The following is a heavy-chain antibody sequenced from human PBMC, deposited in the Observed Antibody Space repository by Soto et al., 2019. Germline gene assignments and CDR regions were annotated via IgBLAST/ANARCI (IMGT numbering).Heavy chain of an antibody. J-gene: IGHJ4*02. Sequence: EVQLVESGGGLVQPGGSLRLSCAASGFTFTGSWMHWVRQAPGKGLVWVSRINGDGSGTSYADFVKGRFIISRDDAKKTLFLEMSGLRAEDTAVYYCARGIFGSGTANDYWGQGTRVTVSS. CDR1: GFTFTGSW. V-gene: IGHV3-74*01. CDR2: INGDGSGT. D-gene: IGHD3-3*01. CDR3: ARGIFGSGTANDY.